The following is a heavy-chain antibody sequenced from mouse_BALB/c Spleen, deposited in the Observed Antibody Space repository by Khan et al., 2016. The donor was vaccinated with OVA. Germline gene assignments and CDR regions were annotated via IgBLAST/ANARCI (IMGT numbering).Heavy chain of an antibody. CDR3: ARSGWLLSYAMDY. Sequence: EVELVESGGGLVQPGGSRKLSCAASGFTFSSFGMHWVRQAPEKGLEWVAYISSGSSTAYYADTVKGRFTISRDKPKNTLFLQMTSLRSEDTAMYYCARSGWLLSYAMDYWGQGTSVTVSS. D-gene: IGHD2-3*01. CDR2: ISSGSSTA. V-gene: IGHV5-17*02. J-gene: IGHJ4*01. CDR1: GFTFSSFG.